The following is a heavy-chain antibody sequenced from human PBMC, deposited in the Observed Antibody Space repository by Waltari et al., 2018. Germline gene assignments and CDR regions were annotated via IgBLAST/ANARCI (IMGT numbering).Heavy chain of an antibody. CDR3: ARHLYSIDYLELGN. CDR1: GFNFFSYA. CDR2: VSDSGVIT. D-gene: IGHD3-22*01. J-gene: IGHJ4*02. V-gene: IGHV3-23*01. Sequence: EVHLLESGGGLAQPGGSLRLPCAASGFNFFSYAMRWVRQAPGKGLEWVSGVSDSGVITKYADSVKGRFTVSRDNSKNTVFLQLNSLRAEDTAIYYCARHLYSIDYLELGNWGQGTLVTVSS.